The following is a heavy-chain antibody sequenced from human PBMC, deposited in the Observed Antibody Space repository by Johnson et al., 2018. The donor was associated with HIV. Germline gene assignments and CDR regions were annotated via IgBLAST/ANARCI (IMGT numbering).Heavy chain of an antibody. CDR3: ARVEYWNLDSDAFDI. CDR1: GFTFSSYA. V-gene: IGHV3-20*04. J-gene: IGHJ3*02. CDR2: INWNGGST. Sequence: EQLVESGGGLVQPGGSLRLSCAASGFTFSSYAMSWVRQAPGKGLEWVSGINWNGGSTGYADSVKGRFTISRDNAKNSLYLQMNSMRAEDTALYFCARVEYWNLDSDAFDIWGQGTMFTVFS. D-gene: IGHD1-1*01.